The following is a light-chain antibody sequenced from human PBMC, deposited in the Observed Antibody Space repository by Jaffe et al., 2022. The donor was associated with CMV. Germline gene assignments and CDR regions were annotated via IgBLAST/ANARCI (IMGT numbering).Light chain of an antibody. J-gene: IGKJ1*01. CDR3: QQSYSALWT. V-gene: IGKV1-39*01. Sequence: DIQMTQSPSSLSASVGDRVTIACRASQSISTFLSWYQQKPGSAPRLLIYAASTLQSGVPSRFSGSGSGRDFTLTINSLQPEDFATYYCQQSYSALWTFGQGTKVEIK. CDR2: AAS. CDR1: QSISTF.